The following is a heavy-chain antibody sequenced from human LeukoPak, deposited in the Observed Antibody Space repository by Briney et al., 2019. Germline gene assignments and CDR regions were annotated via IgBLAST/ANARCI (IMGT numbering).Heavy chain of an antibody. CDR2: IRSKANSYAT. D-gene: IGHD2-2*01. CDR1: GFTFSGSA. CDR3: LVVPAAVIDY. V-gene: IGHV3-73*01. Sequence: GGSLKLSCAASGFTFSGSAMHWVRQASGKGLEWVGRIRSKANSYATAYAASVKCRFTTSRDDSKNTAYLQMNSMKTEDTAVYYCLVVPAAVIDYWGRGALVTVSS. J-gene: IGHJ4*02.